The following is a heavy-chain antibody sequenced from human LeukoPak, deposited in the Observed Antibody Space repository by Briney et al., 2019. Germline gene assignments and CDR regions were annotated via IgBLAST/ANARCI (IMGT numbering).Heavy chain of an antibody. CDR3: ARDMTGYSDY. D-gene: IGHD3-9*01. V-gene: IGHV3-7*04. CDR2: IKQDGSAK. CDR1: GFTFSNYW. Sequence: GGSLRLSCAASGFTFSNYWMNWVRQAPGKGLEWVANIKQDGSAKYYVDSVKGRFTISRDNAKNSLYLQMNSLGAEDTAVYYCARDMTGYSDYWGQGTLVTVSS. J-gene: IGHJ4*02.